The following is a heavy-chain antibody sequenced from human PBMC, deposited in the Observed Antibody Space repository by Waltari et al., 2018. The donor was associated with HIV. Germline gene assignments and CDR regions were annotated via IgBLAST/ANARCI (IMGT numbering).Heavy chain of an antibody. CDR2: ISAYNGKT. V-gene: IGHV1-18*01. Sequence: QVQLVQSGAEVKKPGASVKVSCKASGYTFTSYGISWVRQAPGKGLEWMGWISAYNGKTNYAQKVQGRVTMTTDTSASTAYRGRRSLRSDDTAVYYCARDRRDSGSSGDFDYWGQGTLVTVSS. CDR1: GYTFTSYG. D-gene: IGHD1-26*01. CDR3: ARDRRDSGSSGDFDY. J-gene: IGHJ4*02.